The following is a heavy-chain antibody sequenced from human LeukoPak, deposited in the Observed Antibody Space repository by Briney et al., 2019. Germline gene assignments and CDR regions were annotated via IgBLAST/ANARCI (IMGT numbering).Heavy chain of an antibody. CDR2: IKQDGSEK. CDR3: ARDLSDYDSSGYDY. D-gene: IGHD3-22*01. J-gene: IGHJ4*02. CDR1: GFSFSSYW. Sequence: HPGGSLRLSCAASGFSFSSYWMSWVRQAPGKGLEWVANIKQDGSEKYYVDSVKGRFTISRDNAKNSLYLQMNSLRAEDTAVYYCARDLSDYDSSGYDYWGQGTLVTVSS. V-gene: IGHV3-7*01.